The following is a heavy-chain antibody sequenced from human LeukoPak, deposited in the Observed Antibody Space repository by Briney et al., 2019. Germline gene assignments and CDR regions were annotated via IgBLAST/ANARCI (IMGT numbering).Heavy chain of an antibody. J-gene: IGHJ6*02. CDR1: GGSISSYY. CDR3: AREGIAVAGTTIYYYYYGMDV. Sequence: KPSETLSLTCTVSGGSISSYYWSWIRQPAGKGLEWIGRIYTSGSTNYNPSLKSRVTMSVDTSKNQFSLKLGSVTAADTAVYYCAREGIAVAGTTIYYYYYGMDVWGQGTTVTVSS. V-gene: IGHV4-4*07. CDR2: IYTSGST. D-gene: IGHD6-19*01.